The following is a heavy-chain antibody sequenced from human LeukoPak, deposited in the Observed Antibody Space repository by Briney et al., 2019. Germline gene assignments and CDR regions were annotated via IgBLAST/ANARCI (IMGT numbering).Heavy chain of an antibody. CDR1: GGTFSSYA. D-gene: IGHD1-7*01. V-gene: IGHV1-69*05. Sequence: SVKVSCKASGGTFSSYAISWVRQAPGQGLEWMGGIIPIFGTANYAQKFQGRVTITTDESTSTAYMELSSLRSEDTAVYYCARAGQNWNYVNASPNPLVWGQGTLVTVSS. J-gene: IGHJ1*01. CDR2: IIPIFGTA. CDR3: ARAGQNWNYVNASPNPLV.